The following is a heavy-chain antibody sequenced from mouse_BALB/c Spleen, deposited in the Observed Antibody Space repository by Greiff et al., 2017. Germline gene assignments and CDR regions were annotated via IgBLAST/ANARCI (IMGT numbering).Heavy chain of an antibody. CDR1: GFSLTGYG. Sequence: QVQLQQSGPGLVAPSQSLSITCTVSGFSLTGYGVNWVRQPPGKGLEWLGMIWGDGSTDYNSALKSRLSISKDNSKSQVFLKMNSLQTDDTARYYCARSYRYDSFAYWGQGTLVTVSA. D-gene: IGHD2-14*01. J-gene: IGHJ3*01. CDR3: ARSYRYDSFAY. CDR2: IWGDGST. V-gene: IGHV2-6-7*01.